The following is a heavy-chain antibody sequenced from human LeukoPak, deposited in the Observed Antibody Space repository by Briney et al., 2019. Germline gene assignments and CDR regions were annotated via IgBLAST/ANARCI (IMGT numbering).Heavy chain of an antibody. J-gene: IGHJ3*02. D-gene: IGHD6-13*01. V-gene: IGHV3-11*01. CDR1: GFTFSDYY. CDR2: ISSSGSTI. CDR3: ARDRRRAAAGTPQGDAFDI. Sequence: KPGGSLRLSCAASGFTFSDYYMSWIRQAPGKGLEWVSYISSSGSTIYYADSVKGRFTISRDNAKNSLYLQMNSLRAEDTAVYYCARDRRRAAAGTPQGDAFDIWGQGTMVTVSS.